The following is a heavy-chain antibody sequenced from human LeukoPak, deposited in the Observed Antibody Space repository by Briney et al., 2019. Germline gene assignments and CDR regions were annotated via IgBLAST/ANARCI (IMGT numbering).Heavy chain of an antibody. CDR3: ATEGGSLEKINY. Sequence: SGGSLRLSCAASGFTFSSYWMHWVRQAPGKGLVWVSHISNDGSTTRYADSVKGRFTISRDNAKNTLYLQMNSLRAEDTAVYYCATEGGSLEKINYWGQGTLVTVSS. J-gene: IGHJ4*02. CDR2: ISNDGSTT. D-gene: IGHD5-24*01. V-gene: IGHV3-74*01. CDR1: GFTFSSYW.